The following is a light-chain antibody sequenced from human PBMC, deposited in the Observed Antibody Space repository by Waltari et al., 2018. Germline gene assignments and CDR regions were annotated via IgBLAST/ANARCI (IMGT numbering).Light chain of an antibody. V-gene: IGLV6-57*03. CDR3: QSYDGNNQGV. CDR2: EDN. CDR1: SGNIASNY. J-gene: IGLJ2*01. Sequence: NFILTQPHSVSESPGKTVTISCTRSSGNIASNYVQWHQQRPGSAPTTVIYEDNHRPSGVSDRFSASVDSSSNSASLTISGLKTEDEGHYYCQSYDGNNQGVFGGGTKVTVL.